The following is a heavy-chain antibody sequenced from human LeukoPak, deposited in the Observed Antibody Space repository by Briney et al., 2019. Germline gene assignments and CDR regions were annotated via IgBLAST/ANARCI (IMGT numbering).Heavy chain of an antibody. CDR3: ARDSDSSGYSDY. D-gene: IGHD3-22*01. Sequence: PGGSLRLSCAASGFTVSSNYMSWARQAPGKGLEWVSVIYSGGSTYYADSVKGRFTISRDNSKNTLYLQMNSLRAEDTAVYYCARDSDSSGYSDYWGQGTLVTVSS. CDR2: IYSGGST. V-gene: IGHV3-66*01. J-gene: IGHJ4*02. CDR1: GFTVSSNY.